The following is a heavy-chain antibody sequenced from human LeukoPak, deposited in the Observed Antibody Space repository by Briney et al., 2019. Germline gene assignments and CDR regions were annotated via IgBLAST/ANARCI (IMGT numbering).Heavy chain of an antibody. CDR3: ARGKGRTAAAGTHYYYYGMDV. CDR1: GDSISNYY. V-gene: IGHV4-59*01. CDR2: IYYTGST. J-gene: IGHJ6*02. D-gene: IGHD6-13*01. Sequence: SETLSLTCTVSGDSISNYYWSWIRQPPGKGLECVGYIYYTGSTNYNPSLKSRVTMSVDTSKNQVSLNLSSVTAADTAVYFCARGKGRTAAAGTHYYYYGMDVWGQGTTVTVSS.